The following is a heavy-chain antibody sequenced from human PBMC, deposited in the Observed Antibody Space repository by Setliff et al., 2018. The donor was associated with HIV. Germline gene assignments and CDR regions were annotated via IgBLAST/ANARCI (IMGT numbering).Heavy chain of an antibody. Sequence: ASVKVSCKSSGYSFTNYAMNWVRQAPGQGLEWMGWIKTDSGSPTHAPGFTGRLVFSVDTSDTTAYLQISSLKAEDTAVYYCARALYGDYGGDLNWLDPWGQGTLVTVSS. CDR3: ARALYGDYGGDLNWLDP. CDR1: GYSFTNYA. D-gene: IGHD4-17*01. V-gene: IGHV7-4-1*02. J-gene: IGHJ5*02. CDR2: IKTDSGSP.